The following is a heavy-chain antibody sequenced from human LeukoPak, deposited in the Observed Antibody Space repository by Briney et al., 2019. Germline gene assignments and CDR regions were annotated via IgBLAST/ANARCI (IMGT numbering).Heavy chain of an antibody. D-gene: IGHD3-22*01. CDR1: GFTFSSYA. CDR2: ISGSGGST. CDR3: AKGGYYDSRGYYFDY. J-gene: IGHJ4*02. V-gene: IGHV3-23*01. Sequence: TGGSLRLSCAASGFTFSSYAMSWVRQAPGKGLEWVSAISGSGGSTYYADSVKGRFTISRDNSKNTLYLQMNSLRAEDTAVYYCAKGGYYDSRGYYFDYWGQGTLVTVSS.